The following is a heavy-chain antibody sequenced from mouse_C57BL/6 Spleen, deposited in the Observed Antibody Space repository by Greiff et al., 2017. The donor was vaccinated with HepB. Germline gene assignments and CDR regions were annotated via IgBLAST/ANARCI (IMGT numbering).Heavy chain of an antibody. V-gene: IGHV1-18*01. J-gene: IGHJ1*03. CDR3: ARDAVVARGYFDV. D-gene: IGHD1-1*01. CDR2: INPNNGGT. CDR1: GYTFTDYN. Sequence: VQLQQSGPELVKPGASVKIPCKASGYTFTDYNMDWVKQSHGKSLEWIGDINPNNGGTIYNQKFKGKATLTVDKSSSTAYMELRSLTSEDTAVYHCARDAVVARGYFDVWGTGTTVTVSS.